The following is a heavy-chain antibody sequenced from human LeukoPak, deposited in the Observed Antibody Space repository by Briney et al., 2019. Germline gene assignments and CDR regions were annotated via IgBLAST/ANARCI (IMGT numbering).Heavy chain of an antibody. Sequence: GGSLRLSCAASGFTFSSYSMNWVRQAPGKELEWVSSISSSSSYIYYADSVKGRFTISRDNAKNSLYLQMNSLRAEDTAVYYCARDQDWNDRGGLDYWGQGTLVIVSS. D-gene: IGHD1-1*01. J-gene: IGHJ4*02. CDR3: ARDQDWNDRGGLDY. CDR1: GFTFSSYS. V-gene: IGHV3-21*01. CDR2: ISSSSSYI.